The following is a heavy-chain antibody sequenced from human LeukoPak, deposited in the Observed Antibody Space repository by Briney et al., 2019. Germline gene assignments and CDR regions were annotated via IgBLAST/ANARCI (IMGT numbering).Heavy chain of an antibody. V-gene: IGHV3-23*01. CDR3: AKGIVGYHFDY. CDR1: GFTVSSNY. Sequence: GGSLRLSCAASGFTVSSNYMSWVRQAPGKGLEWVSAISGSGGSTHYADSVKGRFTISRDNSKNTLYLQMNSLRAEDTAVYYCAKGIVGYHFDYWGQGTLVTVSS. D-gene: IGHD3-3*02. J-gene: IGHJ4*02. CDR2: ISGSGGST.